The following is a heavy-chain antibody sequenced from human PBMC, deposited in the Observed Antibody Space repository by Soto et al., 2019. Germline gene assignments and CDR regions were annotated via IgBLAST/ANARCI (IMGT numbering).Heavy chain of an antibody. D-gene: IGHD6-19*01. Sequence: ASVKVSCKASGYTFTSYDINWVRHATGQGLEWMGWMNPNSGNTGYAQKFQGRVTMTRNTSISTAYMELSSLRSEDTAVYYCARRRRAVAGTGSFDYWGQGTLVTVSS. V-gene: IGHV1-8*01. CDR3: ARRRRAVAGTGSFDY. CDR2: MNPNSGNT. J-gene: IGHJ4*02. CDR1: GYTFTSYD.